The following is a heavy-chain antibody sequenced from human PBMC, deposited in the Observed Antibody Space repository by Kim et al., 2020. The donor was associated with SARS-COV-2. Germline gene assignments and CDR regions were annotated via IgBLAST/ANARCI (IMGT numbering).Heavy chain of an antibody. Sequence: SVKVSCKASGGTFSSYAISWVRQAPGQGLEWMGGIIPIFGTANYAQKFQGRVTITADESTSTAYMELSSLRSEDTAVYYSAAGSSGSIPQVSWYFDLWGRGTLVTVSS. D-gene: IGHD3-22*01. J-gene: IGHJ2*01. CDR2: IIPIFGTA. CDR3: AAGSSGSIPQVSWYFDL. CDR1: GGTFSSYA. V-gene: IGHV1-69*13.